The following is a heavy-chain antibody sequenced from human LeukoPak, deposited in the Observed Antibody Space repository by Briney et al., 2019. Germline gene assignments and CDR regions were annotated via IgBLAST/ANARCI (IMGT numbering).Heavy chain of an antibody. J-gene: IGHJ4*02. V-gene: IGHV3-30*02. Sequence: GGSLRLSCAASRFSFSSYGMHWVRQAPGKGLEWVAYLQYDRTNVQYADSVRGRFTISRDNAKNSLYLQMNSLRAEDTALFYCARGSLGELSFRTLFDYWGQGTLVTVSS. D-gene: IGHD3-16*02. CDR1: RFSFSSYG. CDR3: ARGSLGELSFRTLFDY. CDR2: LQYDRTNV.